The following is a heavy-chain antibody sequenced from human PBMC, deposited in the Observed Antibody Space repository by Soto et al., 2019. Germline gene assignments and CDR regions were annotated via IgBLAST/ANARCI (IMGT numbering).Heavy chain of an antibody. CDR2: ISSSSSTI. CDR3: AREGEQWLVQEVVGAFDI. CDR1: GFTFSSYS. V-gene: IGHV3-48*01. Sequence: EVQLVESGGGLVQPGGSLRLSCAASGFTFSSYSMNWVRQAPGKGLEWVSYISSSSSTIYYADSVKGRFTISRDNAKNSLYLQMNSLRAEDTAVYYCAREGEQWLVQEVVGAFDIWGQGTMVTVSS. D-gene: IGHD6-19*01. J-gene: IGHJ3*02.